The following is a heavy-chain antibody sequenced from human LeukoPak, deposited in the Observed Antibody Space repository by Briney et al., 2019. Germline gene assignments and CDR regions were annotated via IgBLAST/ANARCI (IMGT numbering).Heavy chain of an antibody. CDR3: ARGTYTRDGPSY. D-gene: IGHD2-2*02. CDR1: GGSFSGYY. Sequence: PSETLSLTCAVYGGSFSGYYWSWIRQPPGKGLEWIGEINRSGSTNYNPSLKSRVTISVDTSKNQFSLRLSSLTAADTAMYYCARGTYTRDGPSYRGQGTLVTVSS. CDR2: INRSGST. V-gene: IGHV4-34*01. J-gene: IGHJ4*02.